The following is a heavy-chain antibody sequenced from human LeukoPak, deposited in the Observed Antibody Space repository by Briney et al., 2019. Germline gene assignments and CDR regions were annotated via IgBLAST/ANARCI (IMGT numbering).Heavy chain of an antibody. Sequence: GGSLRLSCVDSGFTFTNAWMSWVRQAPGKGLEWIGRIKSKTDGETTNYAEPVRGRFTISRDDSKSAVYLQMSSLKIEDTAVYYCTTDLGTYYHGSQRLIPIDYWGQGTLVTVSS. D-gene: IGHD3-10*01. CDR2: IKSKTDGETT. CDR3: TTDLGTYYHGSQRLIPIDY. V-gene: IGHV3-15*01. J-gene: IGHJ4*02. CDR1: GFTFTNAW.